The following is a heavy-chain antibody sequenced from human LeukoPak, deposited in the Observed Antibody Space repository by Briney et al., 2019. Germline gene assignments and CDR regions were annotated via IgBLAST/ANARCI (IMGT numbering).Heavy chain of an antibody. V-gene: IGHV4-39*01. Sequence: PSETLSLTCTVSGGSISSSSYCWGWIRQPPGKGLEWIGSIYYSGTTYYNPSLKSRVTISVDTSKNQFSLKLNSVTAADTAVYYCARRPSYGDYVDAFDIWGQGTMVTVSS. CDR1: GGSISSSSYC. J-gene: IGHJ3*02. D-gene: IGHD4-17*01. CDR2: IYYSGTT. CDR3: ARRPSYGDYVDAFDI.